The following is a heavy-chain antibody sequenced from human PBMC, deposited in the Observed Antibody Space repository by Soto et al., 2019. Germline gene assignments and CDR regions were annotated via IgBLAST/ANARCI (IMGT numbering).Heavy chain of an antibody. D-gene: IGHD2-15*01. CDR2: IYHSGST. Sequence: SETLSLTCTVSSGSISTANWWSWVRQPPGGGLEWIGEIYHSGSTNYNLSLKSRVTLSVDTSKNQFSLSLMSVTAADSAIYYCARRGGGVVLAATTPFDYWGQGALVTVSS. CDR1: SGSISTANW. CDR3: ARRGGGVVLAATTPFDY. J-gene: IGHJ4*02. V-gene: IGHV4-4*02.